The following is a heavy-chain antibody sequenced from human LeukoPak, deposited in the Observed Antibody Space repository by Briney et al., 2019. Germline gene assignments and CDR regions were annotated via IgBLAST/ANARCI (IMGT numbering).Heavy chain of an antibody. Sequence: PGGSLRLSCAASGFTFDDYAMHWVRHAPGKGLEWVSGNSWNGGSIGYADSVKGRFTISRDNAKNSLYLQMNSLRPEDTALYYCAKARGSGYYHAFDYWGQGTLVTVSS. CDR1: GFTFDDYA. V-gene: IGHV3-9*01. J-gene: IGHJ4*02. CDR3: AKARGSGYYHAFDY. CDR2: NSWNGGSI. D-gene: IGHD3-22*01.